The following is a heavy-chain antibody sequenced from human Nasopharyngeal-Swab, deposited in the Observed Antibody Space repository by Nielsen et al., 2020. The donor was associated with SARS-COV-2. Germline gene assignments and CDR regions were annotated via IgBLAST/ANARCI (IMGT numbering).Heavy chain of an antibody. CDR2: ISYDGSNK. D-gene: IGHD2-15*01. J-gene: IGHJ4*02. V-gene: IGHV3-30*04. Sequence: GESLKISCAASGFTFSSYAMHWVRQAPGKGLEWVAVISYDGSNKYYADSVKGRFTISRDNSKNTLYLQMNSLRAEGTAVYYCASDPYCSGGSCYDYWGQGTLVTVSS. CDR3: ASDPYCSGGSCYDY. CDR1: GFTFSSYA.